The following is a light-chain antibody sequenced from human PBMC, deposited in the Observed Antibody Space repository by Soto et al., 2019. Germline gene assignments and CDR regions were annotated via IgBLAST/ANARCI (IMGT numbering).Light chain of an antibody. CDR2: DAS. CDR3: LQYDHYST. CDR1: QSINSL. J-gene: IGKJ2*01. Sequence: DIQMTQSPSTLSASVGDSVTITCRASQSINSLVAWYQQHPGKAPKLLIHDASSLENGVPSRFSGSGSGTGFTLTITCLQPDDFATYYCLQYDHYSTFGRGTKLEI. V-gene: IGKV1-5*01.